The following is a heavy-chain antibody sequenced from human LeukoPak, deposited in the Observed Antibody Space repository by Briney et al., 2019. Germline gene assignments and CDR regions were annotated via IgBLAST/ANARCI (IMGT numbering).Heavy chain of an antibody. J-gene: IGHJ6*02. Sequence: GGSLRLSCTASGFRFNDYYMNWIRQAPGKGLEWVSHISGSGAIIYYADSVKGRFTISRDNAKNSLYLQMNSLRADDTAVYYCARDAGGHNYYYFEGLDVWGQGTTVTVS. CDR1: GFRFNDYY. V-gene: IGHV3-11*01. D-gene: IGHD5-18*01. CDR3: ARDAGGHNYYYFEGLDV. CDR2: ISGSGAII.